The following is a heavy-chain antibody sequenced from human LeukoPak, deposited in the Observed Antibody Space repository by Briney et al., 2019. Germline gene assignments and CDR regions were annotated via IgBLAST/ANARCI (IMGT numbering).Heavy chain of an antibody. CDR2: INPNSGGT. CDR1: GYTFTGYY. Sequence: ASVKVSCKASGYTFTGYYMHWVRQAPGQGLEWMGWINPNSGGTNYAQKFQGRVTMTRDTSISTAYMELSRLRSDDTAVYYCARGPLGATLYYYSMEVWGKGTTVTSSS. V-gene: IGHV1-2*02. D-gene: IGHD1-26*01. J-gene: IGHJ6*03. CDR3: ARGPLGATLYYYSMEV.